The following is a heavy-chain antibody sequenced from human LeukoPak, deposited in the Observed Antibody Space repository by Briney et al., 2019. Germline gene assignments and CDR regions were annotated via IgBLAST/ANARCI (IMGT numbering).Heavy chain of an antibody. CDR3: TRGEDSSGYYYVDYFDY. CDR2: IRRKAYGGTT. D-gene: IGHD3-22*01. Sequence: PGRSLRLSRTASGFTFGDYAMSWVRQAPGKGLEWVGFIRRKAYGGTTEYAASVKGRFTISRDDSKSIAYLQMNSLKTEDTAVYYCTRGEDSSGYYYVDYFDYWGQGTLVTVSS. J-gene: IGHJ4*02. V-gene: IGHV3-49*04. CDR1: GFTFGDYA.